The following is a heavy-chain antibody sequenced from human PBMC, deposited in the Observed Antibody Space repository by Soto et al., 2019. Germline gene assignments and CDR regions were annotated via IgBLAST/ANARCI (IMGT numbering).Heavy chain of an antibody. D-gene: IGHD3-22*01. CDR2: IYYSGST. V-gene: IGHV4-59*01. J-gene: IGHJ5*02. Sequence: SLETLSLTCTVSGGSISSYYWSWIRQPPGKGLEWIGYIYYSGSTNYNPSLKSRVTISVDTSKNQFSLKLSSVTAADTAVYYCARVVGTMIVDWFDPWGQGTLVTLSS. CDR1: GGSISSYY. CDR3: ARVVGTMIVDWFDP.